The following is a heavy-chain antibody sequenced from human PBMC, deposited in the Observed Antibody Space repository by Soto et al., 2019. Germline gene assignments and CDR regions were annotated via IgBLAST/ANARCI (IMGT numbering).Heavy chain of an antibody. D-gene: IGHD3-16*01. CDR1: GFSVSNNH. CDR2: IHGGGST. V-gene: IGHV3-53*01. J-gene: IGHJ4*02. CDR3: AGRLTTAASLDY. Sequence: GGSLRLSCAASGFSVSNNHMTWVRQAAGKGLEWVSLIHGGGSTYYADSVKGRLTISRDNSKNTLYLQMDSLRAEDTAIYYCAGRLTTAASLDYWGQGTLVTVSS.